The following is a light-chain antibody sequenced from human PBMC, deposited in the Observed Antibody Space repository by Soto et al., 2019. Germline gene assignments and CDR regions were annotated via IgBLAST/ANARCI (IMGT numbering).Light chain of an antibody. V-gene: IGLV2-14*03. CDR3: SSYTSTMTNV. CDR1: SSDVGGFNS. CDR2: DVV. J-gene: IGLJ1*01. Sequence: QSALTQPASVSGSPGQSIPISCTGTSSDVGGFNSVSWYQLRPGTAPKLIIYDVVDRPSGVSYRFSGSKSGNTASLTISGLQAADEADYFCSSYTSTMTNVFGSGTKLTVL.